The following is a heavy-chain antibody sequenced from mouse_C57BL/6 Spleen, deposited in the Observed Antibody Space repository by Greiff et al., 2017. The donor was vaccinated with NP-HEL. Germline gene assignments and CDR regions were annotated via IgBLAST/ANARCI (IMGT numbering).Heavy chain of an antibody. CDR2: ISDGGSYT. CDR1: GFTFSSYA. D-gene: IGHD1-1*01. Sequence: EVMLVESGGGLVKPGGSLKLSCAASGFTFSSYAMSWVRQTPEKRLEWVATISDGGSYTYYPDNVKGRFTISRDNAKNNLYLQMSHLKSEDTAMYYCARDGATVYYFDYWGQGTTLTVSS. J-gene: IGHJ2*01. V-gene: IGHV5-4*01. CDR3: ARDGATVYYFDY.